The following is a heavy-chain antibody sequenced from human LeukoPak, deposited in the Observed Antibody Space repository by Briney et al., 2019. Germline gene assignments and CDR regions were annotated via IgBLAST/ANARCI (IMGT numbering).Heavy chain of an antibody. D-gene: IGHD6-13*01. Sequence: QPGGSLRLSCAASAFTFSSYWMHWVRQALGKGLVWVSRINSDGSSTRYADSVKGRFTISRDNSKNTLYLQMNSLRAEDAAVYYCARDKGQPRLVAAAAYYYYYYMDVWGKGTTVTVSS. CDR1: AFTFSSYW. CDR2: INSDGSST. V-gene: IGHV3-74*01. CDR3: ARDKGQPRLVAAAAYYYYYYMDV. J-gene: IGHJ6*03.